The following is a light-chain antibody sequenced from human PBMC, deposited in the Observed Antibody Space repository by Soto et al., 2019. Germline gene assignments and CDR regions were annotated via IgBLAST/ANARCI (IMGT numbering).Light chain of an antibody. V-gene: IGLV1-36*01. J-gene: IGLJ3*02. CDR1: SSNIGNNA. Sequence: QSVLTQPPSVSEAPRQRVTISCSGSSSNIGNNAVNWYQQLPGKAPKLLIYYDDLLPSGVSDRFSASKSGNTASLTISGLQAEDEADYYCCSYAGSFTWVFGGGTQLTVL. CDR3: CSYAGSFTWV. CDR2: YDD.